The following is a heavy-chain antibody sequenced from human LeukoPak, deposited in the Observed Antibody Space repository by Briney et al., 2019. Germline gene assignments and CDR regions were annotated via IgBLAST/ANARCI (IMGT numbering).Heavy chain of an antibody. CDR3: ARSPGMYYYDSSGGFDY. V-gene: IGHV4-59*01. CDR1: GGSISSYY. J-gene: IGHJ4*02. CDR2: IYYSGST. D-gene: IGHD3-22*01. Sequence: SETLSLTCTVSGGSISSYYWSWIRQPPGKGLEWIGYIYYSGSTNYNPSLKSRVTISVDTSKNQFSLKLSSVTAADTAVYYCARSPGMYYYDSSGGFDYWGQGTLVTVSS.